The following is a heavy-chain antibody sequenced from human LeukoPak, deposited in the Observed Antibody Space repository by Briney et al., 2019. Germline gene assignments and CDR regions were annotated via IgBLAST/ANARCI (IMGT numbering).Heavy chain of an antibody. CDR3: ARYVVYGSGRYYFDY. Sequence: SETLSLTCTVSGGSVSSTTYYWSWIRQPPGKGLEWIASINYSGSTYYNPSLKSRVTISVDTSENQFSLKLSSVTAADTAVYYCARYVVYGSGRYYFDYWGQGTLVTVSS. D-gene: IGHD3-10*01. CDR1: GGSVSSTTYY. CDR2: INYSGST. J-gene: IGHJ4*02. V-gene: IGHV4-39*01.